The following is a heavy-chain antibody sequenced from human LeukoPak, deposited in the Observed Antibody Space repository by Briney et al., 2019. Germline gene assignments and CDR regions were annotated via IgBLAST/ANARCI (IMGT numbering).Heavy chain of an antibody. Sequence: SVKVSCKASGGTFSSYAISWVRQAPGQGLEWMGGILPIFGTANYAQKFQGRVTITTDESTSTAYMELSSLRSEDTAVYYCAREWISGGSGSYIRDYWGQGTLVTVSS. CDR2: ILPIFGTA. V-gene: IGHV1-69*05. CDR1: GGTFSSYA. J-gene: IGHJ4*02. D-gene: IGHD3-10*01. CDR3: AREWISGGSGSYIRDY.